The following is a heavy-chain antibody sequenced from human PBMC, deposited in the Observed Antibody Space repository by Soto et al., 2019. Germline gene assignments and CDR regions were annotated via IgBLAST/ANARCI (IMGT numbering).Heavy chain of an antibody. Sequence: QVQLVQSGAEVKKPGASVKVSCKASGYTFTSYGISWVRQAPGQGLEWMGWISAYNGNTNYAQKLQGRVTMTTDTSTSTAYMELRSLRSDDTAVYYCARVDGYYDILTGYYMDWFDPWGQGTLVTVSS. J-gene: IGHJ5*02. CDR3: ARVDGYYDILTGYYMDWFDP. CDR1: GYTFTSYG. CDR2: ISAYNGNT. V-gene: IGHV1-18*01. D-gene: IGHD3-9*01.